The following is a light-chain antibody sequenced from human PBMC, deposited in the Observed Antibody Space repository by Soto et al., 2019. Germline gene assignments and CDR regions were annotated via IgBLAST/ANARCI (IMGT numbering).Light chain of an antibody. Sequence: QLVLTQSPSASASLGASVKFTCTLSSGHSRYAIAWHQQQPEKGPRYLMKLNSDGSHSKGDGIADRFSGSSSGAERYLTISSLHSEDEADYYCQTWGTGIQVFGGGTKLTVL. CDR3: QTWGTGIQV. J-gene: IGLJ2*01. V-gene: IGLV4-69*01. CDR1: SGHSRYA. CDR2: LNSDGSH.